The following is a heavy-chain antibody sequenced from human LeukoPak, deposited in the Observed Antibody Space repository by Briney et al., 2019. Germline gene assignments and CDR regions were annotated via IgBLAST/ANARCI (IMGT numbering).Heavy chain of an antibody. CDR1: GGSISSGSYY. CDR2: IYTSGST. V-gene: IGHV4-61*02. Sequence: SETLSLTCTVSGGSISSGSYYWSWIRQPAGKGLEWIGRIYTSGSTNYNPSLKSRVTISVDTSKNQFSLKLSSVTAADTAVYYCARDGGWGYSYGTYYYYMDVCGKGTTVTVSS. CDR3: ARDGGWGYSYGTYYYYMDV. J-gene: IGHJ6*03. D-gene: IGHD5-18*01.